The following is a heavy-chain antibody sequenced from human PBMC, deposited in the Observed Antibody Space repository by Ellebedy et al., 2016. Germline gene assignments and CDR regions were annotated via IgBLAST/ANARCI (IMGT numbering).Heavy chain of an antibody. V-gene: IGHV4-39*07. D-gene: IGHD3-3*01. J-gene: IGHJ6*03. Sequence: SETLSLXCTVSGGSISSSSYYWGWIRQPPGKGLEWIGSIYYSGSTYYNPSLKSRVTISVDTSKNQFSLKLSSVTAADTAVYYCARSSPSQNYDFWSGYYGYYYMDVWGKGTTVTVSS. CDR2: IYYSGST. CDR3: ARSSPSQNYDFWSGYYGYYYMDV. CDR1: GGSISSSSYY.